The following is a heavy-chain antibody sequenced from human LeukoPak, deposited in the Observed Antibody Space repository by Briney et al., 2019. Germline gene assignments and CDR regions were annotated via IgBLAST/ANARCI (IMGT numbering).Heavy chain of an antibody. D-gene: IGHD3-22*01. CDR1: GFTFSSYW. CDR2: IKSDGST. V-gene: IGHV3-74*01. J-gene: IGHJ1*01. CDR3: ARAPSEIGGYYPEYFRH. Sequence: GGSLRLSCAASGFTFSSYWMHWVRQAPGKGLVWVSRIKSDGSTRYADSVKGRFTVSRDNAKNTVSLQMNSLRAEDTGVYYCARAPSEIGGYYPEYFRHWGQGTLVIVSS.